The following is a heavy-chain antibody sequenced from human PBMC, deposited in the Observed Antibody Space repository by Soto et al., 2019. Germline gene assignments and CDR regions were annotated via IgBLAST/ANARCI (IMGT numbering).Heavy chain of an antibody. CDR2: INSNGRST. J-gene: IGHJ6*02. V-gene: IGHV3-74*01. CDR3: AKDGIAPTGRDYYYAMDV. Sequence: GGSLRLSCAVSGLTFSSKWMHWVRQAPGKGLVWVSTINSNGRSTFYADSVKGRFTISRDNSKDTLYLQMNSLRAEDTALYYCAKDGIAPTGRDYYYAMDVWGQGTTVTV. CDR1: GLTFSSKW. D-gene: IGHD2-8*02.